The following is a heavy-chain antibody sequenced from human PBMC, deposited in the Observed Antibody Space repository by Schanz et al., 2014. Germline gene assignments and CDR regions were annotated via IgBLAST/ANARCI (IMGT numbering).Heavy chain of an antibody. CDR1: GFPFSDYF. D-gene: IGHD1-26*01. CDR2: IGNGGVTI. J-gene: IGHJ4*02. CDR3: ARSRSGFYFDY. Sequence: QVQLVDSGGGLVKPGGSLRLSCTASGFPFSDYFMAWIRQPPGRGLEWVSYIGNGGVTIYYADSVKGRFTMSRDNAKNSLYLQMNSLRAEDTAVYYCARSRSGFYFDYWGQGTLVTVSS. V-gene: IGHV3-11*04.